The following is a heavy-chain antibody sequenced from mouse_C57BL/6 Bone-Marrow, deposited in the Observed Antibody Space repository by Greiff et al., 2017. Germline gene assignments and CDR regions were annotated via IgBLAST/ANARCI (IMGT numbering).Heavy chain of an antibody. D-gene: IGHD1-1*01. V-gene: IGHV14-2*01. CDR3: ARDYGSSPWFAY. Sequence: VQLQQSGAELVKPGASVKLSCTASGFNIKDYYMHWVKQRTEQGLEWIGRIDPEDGETKYAPKFQGKATITADTSSNTPYLQLSSLTSEDTAFYDCARDYGSSPWFAYWGQGTLVTVSA. J-gene: IGHJ3*01. CDR1: GFNIKDYY. CDR2: IDPEDGET.